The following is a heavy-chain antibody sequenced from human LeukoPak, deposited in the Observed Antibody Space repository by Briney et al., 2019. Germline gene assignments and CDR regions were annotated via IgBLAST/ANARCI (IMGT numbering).Heavy chain of an antibody. J-gene: IGHJ5*02. V-gene: IGHV1-2*02. CDR1: GYTFTGYY. Sequence: EASVKVSCKASGYTFTGYYMHWVRQAPGQGLEWMGWINPNSGGTNYAQKFQGRVTMTRDTSISTAYMELSRLRSDDTAVYYCARFYDSSGYWFDPWGQGTLVTVSS. CDR2: INPNSGGT. CDR3: ARFYDSSGYWFDP. D-gene: IGHD3-22*01.